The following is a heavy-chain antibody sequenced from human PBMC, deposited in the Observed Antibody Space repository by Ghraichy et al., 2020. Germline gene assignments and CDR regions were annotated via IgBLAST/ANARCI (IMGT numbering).Heavy chain of an antibody. CDR3: AKDPNGDYVGAFDF. J-gene: IGHJ3*01. CDR2: ISASGSNT. Sequence: GSLRLSCAASGFTFSTYAMIWVRQAPGRGLEWVSAISASGSNTYYADSVKGRFTISRDNSKNTLFLLMNSLRADDTAVYYCAKDPNGDYVGAFDFWDQGTRVTVSS. V-gene: IGHV3-23*01. D-gene: IGHD4-17*01. CDR1: GFTFSTYA.